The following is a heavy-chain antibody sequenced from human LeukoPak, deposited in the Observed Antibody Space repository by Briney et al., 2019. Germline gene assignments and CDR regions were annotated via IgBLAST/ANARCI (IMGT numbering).Heavy chain of an antibody. Sequence: GGSLRLSCAASGFPFSSYTMNWVRQAPGKGLEWASSISSSGGYIYYADSVKGRFTISRDNAKNSLYLQMNSLRAEDTAVYYCARSTDFWSGYPHYYGMDVWGQGTTVTVSS. V-gene: IGHV3-21*01. CDR2: ISSSGGYI. J-gene: IGHJ6*02. CDR3: ARSTDFWSGYPHYYGMDV. CDR1: GFPFSSYT. D-gene: IGHD3-3*01.